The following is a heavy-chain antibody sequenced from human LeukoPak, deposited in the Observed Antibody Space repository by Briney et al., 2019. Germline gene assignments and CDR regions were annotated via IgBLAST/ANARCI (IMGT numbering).Heavy chain of an antibody. CDR1: GFPFIEYS. V-gene: IGHV3-48*01. D-gene: IGHD4-17*01. CDR2: IGIDSGNT. CDR3: ARDHDYAFDN. Sequence: GGSLRLSCTASGFPFIEYSMNWVRQAPGKGLEWISYIGIDSGNTKYADSVRGRFTISADKAKNSLYLQMNSLRVEDTAVYYCARDHDYAFDNWGQGTLVSAAS. J-gene: IGHJ4*02.